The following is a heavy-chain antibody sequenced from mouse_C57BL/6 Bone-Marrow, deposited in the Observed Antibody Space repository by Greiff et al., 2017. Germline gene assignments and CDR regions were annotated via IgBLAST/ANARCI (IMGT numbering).Heavy chain of an antibody. CDR3: ARETIYYGRVYAMDY. V-gene: IGHV1-55*01. J-gene: IGHJ4*01. CDR1: GYTFTSYW. Sequence: QVQLQHPGAELVKPGASVKMSCKASGYTFTSYWITWVKQRPGQGLEWIGDIYPGSGSTNYNEKFKSKATLTVDTSSSTAYMQLSSLTSEDSAVYYCARETIYYGRVYAMDYWGQGTSVTVSS. D-gene: IGHD2-1*01. CDR2: IYPGSGST.